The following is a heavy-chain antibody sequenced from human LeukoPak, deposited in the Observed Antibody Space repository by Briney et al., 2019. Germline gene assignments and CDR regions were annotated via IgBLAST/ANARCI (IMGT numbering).Heavy chain of an antibody. CDR3: ARAPGTTHYYGMDV. V-gene: IGHV3-13*01. J-gene: IGHJ6*02. CDR1: GFTFSSYD. D-gene: IGHD1-1*01. CDR2: IGTAGDT. Sequence: GGSLRLSCAASGFTFSSYDMRWVRQATGKGLEWVSAIGTAGDTYYPGSVTGRFTISRENAKNSLYLQMNSLRAGDTAVYYCARAPGTTHYYGMDVWGQGTTVTVSS.